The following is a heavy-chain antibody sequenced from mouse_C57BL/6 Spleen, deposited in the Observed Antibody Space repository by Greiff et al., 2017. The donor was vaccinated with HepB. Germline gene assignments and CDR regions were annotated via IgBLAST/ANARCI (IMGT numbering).Heavy chain of an antibody. D-gene: IGHD1-3*01. CDR3: ASNFSY. V-gene: IGHV1-69*01. CDR1: GYTFTSYW. J-gene: IGHJ3*01. Sequence: VQLQQPGAELVMPGASVKLSCKASGYTFTSYWMHWVKQRPGQGLEWIGEIGPSDSYTNYNQKFKGKSTLTVDKSSSTAYMQLSSLTSEDSAVYYCASNFSYWGQGTLVTVSA. CDR2: IGPSDSYT.